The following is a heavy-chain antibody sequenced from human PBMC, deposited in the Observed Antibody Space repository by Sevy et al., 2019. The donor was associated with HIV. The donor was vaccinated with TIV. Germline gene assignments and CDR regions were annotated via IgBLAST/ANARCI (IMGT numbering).Heavy chain of an antibody. D-gene: IGHD1-26*01. CDR1: GFTFSSYG. V-gene: IGHV3-30*18. J-gene: IGHJ6*02. Sequence: GGSLRLSCAASGFTFSSYGMHWVRQAPGKGLEWVAVISYDGSNKYYADSVKGVFTISRDNSKNTLYLQMNSLRAEDTAVYYCAKDGGVGATGYYYGMDVWGQGTTVTVSS. CDR2: ISYDGSNK. CDR3: AKDGGVGATGYYYGMDV.